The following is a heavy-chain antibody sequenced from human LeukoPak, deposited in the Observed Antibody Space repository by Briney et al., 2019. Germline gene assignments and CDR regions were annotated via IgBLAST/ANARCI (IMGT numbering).Heavy chain of an antibody. Sequence: ASVKVSCKASGYTFTSYAMHCVRQAPGQRREWMGWINAGNGNTKYSQKLQGRVTITRDTSASTAYMELSSMRSEDTAVYYCERGPKLVVVPAVNWFDPWGQGTLVTVSS. CDR3: ERGPKLVVVPAVNWFDP. D-gene: IGHD2-2*01. J-gene: IGHJ5*02. V-gene: IGHV1-3*01. CDR1: GYTFTSYA. CDR2: INAGNGNT.